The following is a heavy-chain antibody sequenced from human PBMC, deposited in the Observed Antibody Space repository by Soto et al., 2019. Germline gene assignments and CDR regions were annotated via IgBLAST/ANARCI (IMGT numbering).Heavy chain of an antibody. V-gene: IGHV1-2*04. CDR3: ARGDSTDCSNGVCSFFYNHDMDF. CDR1: GYSFTDYH. D-gene: IGHD2-8*01. CDR2: INPKSGGT. J-gene: IGHJ6*02. Sequence: ASVKVSCKASGYSFTDYHIHWVRQAPGQGLEWLGRINPKSGGTSTAQKFQGWVTMPTDTSISTASMELTRLTSDDTAIYYCARGDSTDCSNGVCSFFYNHDMDFWGQGTTVTVSS.